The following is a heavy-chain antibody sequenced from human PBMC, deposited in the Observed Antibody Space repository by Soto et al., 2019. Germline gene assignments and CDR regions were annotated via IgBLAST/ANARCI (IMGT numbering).Heavy chain of an antibody. J-gene: IGHJ6*02. D-gene: IGHD1-1*01. V-gene: IGHV1-69*13. CDR2: IIPIFGTA. Sequence: SVKVSCKASGGTFSSYTISWVRQAPGQGLEWMGGIIPIFGTANYAQKFQGRVTITADESTSTAYMELSSLRSEDTAVYYCARDNWNEEFSYYYYGMDVWGQGTTVTVSS. CDR3: ARDNWNEEFSYYYYGMDV. CDR1: GGTFSSYT.